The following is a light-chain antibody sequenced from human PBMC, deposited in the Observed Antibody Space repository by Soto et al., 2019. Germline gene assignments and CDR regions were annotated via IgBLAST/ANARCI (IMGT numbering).Light chain of an antibody. CDR2: DAS. J-gene: IGKJ5*01. Sequence: EVVLTQSPATLSLSPGERATLSCRASESVFGYLAWYQHKPGQAPRLLIYDASNRATGAPARFSGSGSGTDFTLTISSLEPEDFAVYYCQQRYRWPPITFGQGTRLEIK. CDR1: ESVFGY. V-gene: IGKV3-11*01. CDR3: QQRYRWPPIT.